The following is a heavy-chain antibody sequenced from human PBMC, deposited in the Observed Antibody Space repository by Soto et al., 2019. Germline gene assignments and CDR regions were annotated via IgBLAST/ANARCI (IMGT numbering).Heavy chain of an antibody. CDR1: GGTFSSYT. V-gene: IGHV1-69*02. Sequence: QVQLVQSGAEVKKPGSSVKVSCKASGGTFSSYTISWVRQAPGQGLEWMGRIIPILGIANYAQKFQGRVTITADKSTSIASMELSSLRSEDTAVYYCARGLIVVATDYYGFDVWGQGTTVTVSS. CDR3: ARGLIVVATDYYGFDV. J-gene: IGHJ6*02. D-gene: IGHD2-21*02. CDR2: IIPILGIA.